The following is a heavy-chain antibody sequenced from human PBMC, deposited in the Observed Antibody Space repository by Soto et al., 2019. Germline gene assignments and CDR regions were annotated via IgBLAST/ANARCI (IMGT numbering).Heavy chain of an antibody. Sequence: ASVKVSCKASGYTFTSYGISWVRQAPGQGLEWMGWISAYNGNTNYAQKLQGRVTVTTDTSTSTAYMELRSLRSDDTAVYYCARKRDSSSWYGQDYYGMDVWGQGTTVTVSS. CDR2: ISAYNGNT. CDR3: ARKRDSSSWYGQDYYGMDV. CDR1: GYTFTSYG. D-gene: IGHD6-13*01. J-gene: IGHJ6*02. V-gene: IGHV1-18*04.